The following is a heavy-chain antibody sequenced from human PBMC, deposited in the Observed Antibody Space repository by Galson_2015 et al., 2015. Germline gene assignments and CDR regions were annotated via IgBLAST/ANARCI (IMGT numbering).Heavy chain of an antibody. Sequence: QSGAEVKKPGESLKISCKGFGDSFTTYWISWVRQMPGKGLEWMGRIDPSDSYTNYSPSFQGHVTISADKSISTAFLQWSSLKASDTATYYGGGRRSGLYDWGQGTLVIVSA. D-gene: IGHD3-16*02. CDR2: IDPSDSYT. V-gene: IGHV5-10-1*01. J-gene: IGHJ4*02. CDR1: GDSFTTYW. CDR3: GGRRSGLYD.